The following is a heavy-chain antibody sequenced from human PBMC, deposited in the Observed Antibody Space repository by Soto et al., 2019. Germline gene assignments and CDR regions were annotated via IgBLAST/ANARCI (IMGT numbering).Heavy chain of an antibody. Sequence: SVKVSCKASGSGFINSGIQGVRQAHGQRLEWIGWIVVASGQTNYAQNFRGRVAITRDTSTATAYIELTGLTSEDTAVYFCSADRPDIGVWWWVWGQGTTVTVSS. V-gene: IGHV1-58*02. D-gene: IGHD2-8*02. CDR1: GSGFINSG. CDR3: SADRPDIGVWWWV. J-gene: IGHJ6*02. CDR2: IVVASGQT.